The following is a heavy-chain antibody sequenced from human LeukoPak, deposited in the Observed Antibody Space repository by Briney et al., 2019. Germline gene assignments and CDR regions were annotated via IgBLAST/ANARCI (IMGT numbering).Heavy chain of an antibody. V-gene: IGHV3-21*01. CDR2: ISSSSSYI. CDR3: ARDADAAYGEFDY. CDR1: GFTFSSYS. Sequence: PGGSLRLSCAASGFTFSSYSMNWVRQAPGKGLEWVSSISSSSSYIYYADSVKGRFTISRDNAKNSLYLQMNSLRAEDTAVYYCARDADAAYGEFDYWGQGTLVTVSS. J-gene: IGHJ4*02. D-gene: IGHD4-17*01.